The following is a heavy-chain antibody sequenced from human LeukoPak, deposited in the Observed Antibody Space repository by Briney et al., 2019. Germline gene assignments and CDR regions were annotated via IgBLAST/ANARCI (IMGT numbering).Heavy chain of an antibody. CDR2: ISSSSSYI. CDR3: ARSPVDCSSTSCYGEGDSDY. D-gene: IGHD2-2*01. J-gene: IGHJ4*02. V-gene: IGHV3-21*01. Sequence: GGSLRLSCAASGFTFSSYSMNWVRQAPGKGLEWVSSISSSSSYIYYADSVKGRFTISRDNAKNSLYLQMNSLRAEDTAVYYCARSPVDCSSTSCYGEGDSDYWGQGTLVTVSS. CDR1: GFTFSSYS.